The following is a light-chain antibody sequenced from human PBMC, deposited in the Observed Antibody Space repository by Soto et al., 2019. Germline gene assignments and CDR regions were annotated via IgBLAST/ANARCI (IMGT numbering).Light chain of an antibody. CDR2: YDS. V-gene: IGLV3-21*04. J-gene: IGLJ3*02. CDR3: QVWDSSSAHPGV. CDR1: NIGSKS. Sequence: VLTQPPSVSVAPGKTARITCGGNNIGSKSVHWYQQKPGQAPVLVIYYDSDRPSGIPERFSGSNSGNTATLTISRVEAGDEADYYCQVWDSSSAHPGVFGGGTKLTVL.